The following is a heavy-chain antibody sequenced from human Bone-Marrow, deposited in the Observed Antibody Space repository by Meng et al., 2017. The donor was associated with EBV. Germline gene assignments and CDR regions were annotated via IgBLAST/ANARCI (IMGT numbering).Heavy chain of an antibody. J-gene: IGHJ5*02. CDR3: VRDRGYWDWFDP. D-gene: IGHD3-22*01. V-gene: IGHV6-1*01. Sequence: QVQLQQSGPGLVKPSXXXXPXXAISGDSVSSNSAAWNWIRQSPSRGLEWLGRTYYRSKWYNDYAVSVKSRIIINPDASKNQVFLQLNSVTPEDTAVYYCVRDRGYWDWFDPWGQGTLVTVSS. CDR1: GDSVSSNSAA. CDR2: TYYRSKWYN.